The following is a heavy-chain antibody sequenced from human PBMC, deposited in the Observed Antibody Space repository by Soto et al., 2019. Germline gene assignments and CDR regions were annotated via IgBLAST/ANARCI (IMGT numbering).Heavy chain of an antibody. CDR1: GFTFRNYA. CDR3: ARGDREDILVVVGARPGEYGIDI. Sequence: QVQLVESGGGVVQPGGSLRLSCAASGFTFRNYAMHWVRQAPGKGLECLAVIAYDGSNAFYRDSVKGRFTISRDTSKNPLYLHMNSLGSEDTGVYYCARGDREDILVVVGARPGEYGIDIWGQGTTVTVSS. D-gene: IGHD2-15*01. CDR2: IAYDGSNA. V-gene: IGHV3-30-3*01. J-gene: IGHJ6*02.